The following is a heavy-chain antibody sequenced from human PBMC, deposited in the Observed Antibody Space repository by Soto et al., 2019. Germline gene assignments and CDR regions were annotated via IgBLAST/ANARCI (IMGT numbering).Heavy chain of an antibody. CDR3: ARRGAVAGLHY. CDR2: INSDGSST. J-gene: IGHJ4*02. D-gene: IGHD6-19*01. Sequence: EVQLVESGGGLVQPGGSLRVSCAASGFTFSSYWMHWVRQAPGKGLVWVSRINSDGSSTSYADSVKGRFTISRDNAKTTLYLQRNSLRAEDTAIYLCARRGAVAGLHYWGQGTLVTVSS. CDR1: GFTFSSYW. V-gene: IGHV3-74*01.